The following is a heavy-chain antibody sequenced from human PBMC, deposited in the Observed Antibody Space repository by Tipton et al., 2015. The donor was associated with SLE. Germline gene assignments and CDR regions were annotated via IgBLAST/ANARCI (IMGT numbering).Heavy chain of an antibody. J-gene: IGHJ4*02. CDR2: IYYSGST. CDR1: GGSISSYY. D-gene: IGHD6-19*01. V-gene: IGHV4-59*01. Sequence: LRLSCTVSGGSISSYYWSWIRQPPGKGLEWIGYIYYSGSTSYNPSLKSRVTISVDTSKNQFSLKLSSVTAADTAVYYCARGEAGDYWGQGTLVTVSP. CDR3: ARGEAGDY.